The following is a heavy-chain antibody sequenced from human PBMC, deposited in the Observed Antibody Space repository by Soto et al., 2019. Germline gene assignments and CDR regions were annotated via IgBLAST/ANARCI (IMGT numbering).Heavy chain of an antibody. CDR3: ARVGSYYLGYDSSGYYAFDI. D-gene: IGHD3-22*01. J-gene: IGHJ3*02. CDR2: INSDGSST. CDR1: GFTFSSYW. Sequence: GGSLRLSCAASGFTFSSYWMHWVRQAPGKGLVWVSRINSDGSSTSYADSVKGRFTISRDNAKNTLYLQMNSLRAEDMAVYYCARVGSYYLGYDSSGYYAFDIWGQGTMVTVSS. V-gene: IGHV3-74*01.